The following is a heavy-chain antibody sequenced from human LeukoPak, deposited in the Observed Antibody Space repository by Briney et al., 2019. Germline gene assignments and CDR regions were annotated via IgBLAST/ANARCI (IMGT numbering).Heavy chain of an antibody. CDR3: AAPHCRGGSCPVPNDC. Sequence: GESLKISCKGSGYSFTSYWIGWVRQMPGKGLGWMGIIYPGDSDTRYSPSFQGQVTISADKSISTAYLQWSSPMASDSAMYYCAAPHCRGGSCPVPNDCWGQGTLFTIYS. D-gene: IGHD2-15*01. CDR2: IYPGDSDT. V-gene: IGHV5-51*01. CDR1: GYSFTSYW. J-gene: IGHJ4*02.